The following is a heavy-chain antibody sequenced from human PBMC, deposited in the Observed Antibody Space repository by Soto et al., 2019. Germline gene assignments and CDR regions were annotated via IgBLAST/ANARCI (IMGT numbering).Heavy chain of an antibody. CDR3: ARQIYDSDTGPNFQYYFDS. D-gene: IGHD3-22*01. CDR2: IDPSDSQT. V-gene: IGHV5-10-1*01. Sequence: GESLKISCKGSGYSFAGYWITWVRPKPGKGLEWMGRIDPSDSQTYYSPSFRGHVTISVTKSITTVFLQRSSLRASDTAMYYCARQIYDSDTGPNFQYYFDSWGQGTPVTVYS. CDR1: GYSFAGYW. J-gene: IGHJ4*02.